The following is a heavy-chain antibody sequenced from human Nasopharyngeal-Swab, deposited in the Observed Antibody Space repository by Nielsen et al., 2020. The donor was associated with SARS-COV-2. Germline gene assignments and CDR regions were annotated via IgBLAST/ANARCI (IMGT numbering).Heavy chain of an antibody. CDR1: GGSFSGYY. CDR3: ARGISGVVPAPILGVGPYYHYYSMDV. D-gene: IGHD2-2*01. J-gene: IGHJ6*03. CDR2: INHSGST. Sequence: SETLSLTCAVYGGSFSGYYWSWIRQPPGKGLERIGEINHSGSTNYIPSLKSRVTISVDTSKNQFSLKVTSVTAADTAVYYCARGISGVVPAPILGVGPYYHYYSMDVWGKGTTVTVSS. V-gene: IGHV4-34*01.